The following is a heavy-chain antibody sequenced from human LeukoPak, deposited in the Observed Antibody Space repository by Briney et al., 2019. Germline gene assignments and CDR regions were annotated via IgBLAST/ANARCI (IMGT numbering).Heavy chain of an antibody. Sequence: GGSLRLSCAASGFTLSSLAMHWVRQAPGKGLELVSSSGTRSGTKYYADSVMGRFTISRDSAMNSVSLQINSLRAEDTAVYYCLLQMTYGELSDPDFRGQGTLVTVSS. V-gene: IGHV3-21*01. D-gene: IGHD3-16*02. J-gene: IGHJ4*02. CDR1: GFTLSSLA. CDR2: SGTRSGTK. CDR3: LLQMTYGELSDPDF.